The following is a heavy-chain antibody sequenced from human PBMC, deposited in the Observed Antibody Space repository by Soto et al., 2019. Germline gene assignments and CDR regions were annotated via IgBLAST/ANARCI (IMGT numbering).Heavy chain of an antibody. Sequence: GGSLRLSCAASGFTVSSNYMSWVRQAPGKGLEWVSVIYSGGSTYYADSVKGRFTISRDNSKNTLYLQMNSLRAEDTAVYYCAREDESSGYAGTFQNWGQGTLVTVS. V-gene: IGHV3-66*01. CDR1: GFTVSSNY. J-gene: IGHJ1*01. D-gene: IGHD3-22*01. CDR2: IYSGGST. CDR3: AREDESSGYAGTFQN.